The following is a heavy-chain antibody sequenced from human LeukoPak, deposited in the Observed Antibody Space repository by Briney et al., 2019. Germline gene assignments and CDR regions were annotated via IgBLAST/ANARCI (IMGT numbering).Heavy chain of an antibody. V-gene: IGHV3-11*04. D-gene: IGHD4-17*01. CDR3: ARAGGSTVSHSDY. CDR2: ISSSGSTL. Sequence: GGSLRLSCAASGFTFSDYYMSWIRQAPGKGLEWVSYISSSGSTLYYADSVKGRITISRDNAKNSLYLQMNSLRAEDTAVYYCARAGGSTVSHSDYRGQGTLVTVSS. J-gene: IGHJ4*02. CDR1: GFTFSDYY.